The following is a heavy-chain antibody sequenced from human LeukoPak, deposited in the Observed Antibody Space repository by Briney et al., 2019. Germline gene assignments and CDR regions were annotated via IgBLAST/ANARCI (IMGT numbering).Heavy chain of an antibody. CDR2: ISGSGGST. Sequence: GGSLGLSCAASGFTFSSYAMSWVRQAPGKGLEWVSAISGSGGSTYYADSVKGRFTISRDNSKNTLYLQMNSLRAEDTAVYYCAKGYAQQLANSYNWFDPWGQGTLVTLSS. V-gene: IGHV3-23*01. J-gene: IGHJ5*02. CDR1: GFTFSSYA. CDR3: AKGYAQQLANSYNWFDP. D-gene: IGHD6-13*01.